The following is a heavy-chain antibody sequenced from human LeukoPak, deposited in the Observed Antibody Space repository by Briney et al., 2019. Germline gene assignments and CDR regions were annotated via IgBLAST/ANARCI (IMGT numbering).Heavy chain of an antibody. J-gene: IGHJ4*02. V-gene: IGHV3-23*01. CDR1: GFTFSSYA. Sequence: HSGGSLRLSCAASGFTFSSYAMSWVRQAPGKGLEWVSAISGSGGSTYYADSVKGRFTISRDNAKNSLYLQMNSLRDEDTAVYYCVRDQIRWYLTRVYYFDYWGQGTLVTVSS. CDR2: ISGSGGST. D-gene: IGHD4-23*01. CDR3: VRDQIRWYLTRVYYFDY.